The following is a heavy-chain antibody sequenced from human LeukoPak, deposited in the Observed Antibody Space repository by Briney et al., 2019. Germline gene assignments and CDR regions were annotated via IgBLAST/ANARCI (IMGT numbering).Heavy chain of an antibody. Sequence: PGGPLRLSCTASGFPFGDFAMSWFRQAPGKGLEGVGFTRSEAYGGTTEYAASVKGRFTISRDDSKSIAYLQMNSLNTEDTAVYYCAKGVGYSYGFFDYWGQGTLVTVSS. CDR2: TRSEAYGGTT. D-gene: IGHD5-18*01. CDR1: GFPFGDFA. V-gene: IGHV3-49*03. CDR3: AKGVGYSYGFFDY. J-gene: IGHJ4*02.